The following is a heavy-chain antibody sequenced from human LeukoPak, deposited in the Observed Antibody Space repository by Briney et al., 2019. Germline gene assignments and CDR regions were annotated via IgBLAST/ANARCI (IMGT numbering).Heavy chain of an antibody. J-gene: IGHJ6*02. CDR3: ARRRYCSSATCAIGGMGV. Sequence: SGTLSFTCTVSGGSISNYHWNWVRQPPGKGLEWIGYIYYSGYTSYNPSLKSRVTISVDTSKNQFSLRLTSVTAADTAEYYCARRRYCSSATCAIGGMGVWGQGTTVIVSS. CDR2: IYYSGYT. V-gene: IGHV4-59*08. CDR1: GGSISNYH. D-gene: IGHD2-2*01.